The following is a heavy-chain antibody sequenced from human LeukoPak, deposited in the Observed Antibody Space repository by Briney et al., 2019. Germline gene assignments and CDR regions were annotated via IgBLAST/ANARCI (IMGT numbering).Heavy chain of an antibody. Sequence: SVKVSCKASGGTCSSYAISWVRQAPGQGLEWMGGIIPIFGTANYAQKFQGRVTITADKSTSTAYMERSSLRSEDTAVYYCARVAAADPYNWFDPWGQGTLVTVSS. J-gene: IGHJ5*02. CDR3: ARVAAADPYNWFDP. CDR1: GGTCSSYA. V-gene: IGHV1-69*06. CDR2: IIPIFGTA. D-gene: IGHD6-13*01.